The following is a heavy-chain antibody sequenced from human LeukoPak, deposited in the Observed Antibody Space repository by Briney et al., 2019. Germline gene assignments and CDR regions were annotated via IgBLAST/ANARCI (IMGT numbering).Heavy chain of an antibody. CDR3: AREVAY. CDR2: IYHSGST. Sequence: PSETLSLTCTVSGYSISSGYFWGWIRQSSGKGLDWIGIIYHSGSTYYNPSLKSRVTISVDTSKNQSSLKLTSVTAADTAVYYCAREVAYWGQGILVTVSS. J-gene: IGHJ4*02. V-gene: IGHV4-38-2*02. CDR1: GYSISSGYF.